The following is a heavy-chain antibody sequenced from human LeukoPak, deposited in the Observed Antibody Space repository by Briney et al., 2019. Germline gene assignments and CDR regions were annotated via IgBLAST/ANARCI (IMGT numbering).Heavy chain of an antibody. Sequence: SETLSLTCTVSGASISGSGYYWGWIRQPPGKGLEWIGNIYYSGSTYYNASLQSRVTISIDTSKNQFSLRLNSVTAADTAMYYCAKSGGYGLIDYWGQGTLVTVSS. CDR3: AKSGGYGLIDY. V-gene: IGHV4-39*01. CDR2: IYYSGST. J-gene: IGHJ4*02. D-gene: IGHD1-26*01. CDR1: GASISGSGYY.